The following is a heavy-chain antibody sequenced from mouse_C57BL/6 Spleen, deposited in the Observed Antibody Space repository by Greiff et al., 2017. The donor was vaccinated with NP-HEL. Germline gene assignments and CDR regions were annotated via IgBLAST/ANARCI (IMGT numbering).Heavy chain of an antibody. J-gene: IGHJ1*03. CDR3: VREDYGSSYWYFDV. D-gene: IGHD1-1*01. CDR2: IRSKSSNYAT. CDR1: GFTFTTYA. Sequence: DVHLVESGGGLVQPKGSLKLSCAASGFTFTTYAMHWVRQAPGKGLEWVARIRSKSSNYATYYADSVKDRFTISRDYSQSMLYLQMNNLKTEDTAMYYCVREDYGSSYWYFDVWGTGTTVTVSS. V-gene: IGHV10-3*01.